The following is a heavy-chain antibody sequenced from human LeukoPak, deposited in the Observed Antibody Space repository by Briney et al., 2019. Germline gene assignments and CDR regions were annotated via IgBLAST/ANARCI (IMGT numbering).Heavy chain of an antibody. Sequence: GASLQISCEGSGYIFSNYWIGWGRQLPGKGVEWMGIIYPGGYDNRDSPSLEGQVTIRDDESISTAYLQWSSLKASDTAMYYCARHDSCIPTMDVWGQGTTVTVSS. V-gene: IGHV5-51*01. CDR3: ARHDSCIPTMDV. J-gene: IGHJ6*02. CDR1: GYIFSNYW. D-gene: IGHD3-22*01. CDR2: IYPGGYDN.